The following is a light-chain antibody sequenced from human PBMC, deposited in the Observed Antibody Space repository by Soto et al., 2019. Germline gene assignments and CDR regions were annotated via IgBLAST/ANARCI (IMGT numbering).Light chain of an antibody. CDR3: LHDHNYPWT. CDR1: QSISSW. Sequence: DIQMTQSPSTLSASVGDRVTITCRASQSISSWLAWYQQKPGKAPKLLIYDASSLESGVPSRFSGSGSGTEFTLTISSLQPDDFATYYCLHDHNYPWTFGQGTKVDIK. J-gene: IGKJ1*01. CDR2: DAS. V-gene: IGKV1-5*01.